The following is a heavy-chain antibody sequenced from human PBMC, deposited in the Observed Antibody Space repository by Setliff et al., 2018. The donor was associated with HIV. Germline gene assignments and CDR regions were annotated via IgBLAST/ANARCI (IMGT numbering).Heavy chain of an antibody. V-gene: IGHV4-38-2*02. CDR2: IYHGGTT. CDR1: GYSISSGYY. D-gene: IGHD2-21*02. Sequence: SETLSLTCAVSGYSISSGYYWAWIRQPTGKGLEWIGSIYHGGTTYYNPSLKSRSTMSEDTSKNQFSLSLSSVTAADTAVYYCVRDPPLTPTDADHPFDIWGQGTMVTVSS. CDR3: VRDPPLTPTDADHPFDI. J-gene: IGHJ3*02.